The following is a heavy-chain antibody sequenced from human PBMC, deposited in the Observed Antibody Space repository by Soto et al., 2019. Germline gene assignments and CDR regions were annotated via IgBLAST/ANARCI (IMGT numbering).Heavy chain of an antibody. V-gene: IGHV3-23*01. CDR2: ISGSGGST. CDR3: AKWQDSSSTMYYFDY. J-gene: IGHJ4*02. CDR1: GFTFSSYA. Sequence: EVQLLESGGGLVQPGGSLRLSCAASGFTFSSYAMSWVRQAPGKGLEWVSAISGSGGSTYYADSVKGRFTISRDNSKNTLYLQINGLRPEDTAVYYCAKWQDSSSTMYYFDYWGRGTLVTVSS. D-gene: IGHD6-13*01.